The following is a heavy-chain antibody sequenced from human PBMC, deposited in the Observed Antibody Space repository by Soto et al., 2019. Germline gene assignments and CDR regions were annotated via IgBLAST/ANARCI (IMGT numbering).Heavy chain of an antibody. J-gene: IGHJ4*02. CDR3: ARAVVVAATLEYFDY. CDR1: GGSISSGGYS. Sequence: QLQLQESGSGLVKPSQTLSLTCAVSGGSISSGGYSWSWIRQSPGKGLEWIGYIYHSGSTYYNPSLKSRVTISVDRSKNQFSLKLSSVTSADTAVDYCARAVVVAATLEYFDYWGQGTLVTVSS. D-gene: IGHD2-15*01. V-gene: IGHV4-30-2*06. CDR2: IYHSGST.